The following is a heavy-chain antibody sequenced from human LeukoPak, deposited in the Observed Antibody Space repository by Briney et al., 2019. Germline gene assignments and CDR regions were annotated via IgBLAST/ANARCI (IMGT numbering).Heavy chain of an antibody. CDR1: GGSISSSSYY. CDR3: ASAGAYYNFWSGYSGDQFDY. CDR2: NYYSTST. D-gene: IGHD3-3*01. V-gene: IGHV4-39*01. Sequence: SETLSLTCTVSGGSISSSSYYWGWIRQPPGQGLVWIGNNYYSTSTYSNPSLKSRLTISVDTSKNQFSLRLNSVTAADTAVYYCASAGAYYNFWSGYSGDQFDYWGQGTLVTVSS. J-gene: IGHJ4*02.